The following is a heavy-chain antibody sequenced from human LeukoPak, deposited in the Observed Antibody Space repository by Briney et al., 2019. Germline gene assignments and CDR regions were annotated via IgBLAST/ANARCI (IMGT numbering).Heavy chain of an antibody. D-gene: IGHD2-2*01. V-gene: IGHV4-38-2*02. CDR2: IRHRGNT. CDR3: ARVRYCTSNTCFYDFDY. CDR1: GYSISTGYY. Sequence: PSETLSLTCTVSGYSISTGYYWGWIRQPPGKGLEWIGSIRHRGNTYYNPSLKSRVTMSVDTSKNQFSLKLSSVTAADTAIYYCARVRYCTSNTCFYDFDYWGQGTLVTVSS. J-gene: IGHJ4*02.